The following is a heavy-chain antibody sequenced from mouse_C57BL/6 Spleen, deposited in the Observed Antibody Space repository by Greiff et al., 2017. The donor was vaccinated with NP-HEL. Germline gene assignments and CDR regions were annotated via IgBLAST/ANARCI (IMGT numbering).Heavy chain of an antibody. CDR1: GYTFTSYW. D-gene: IGHD2-4*01. CDR3: ARSLYDYDRGDFDY. V-gene: IGHV1-69*01. J-gene: IGHJ2*01. CDR2: IDPSDSYT. Sequence: VQLQQPGAELVMPGASVKLSCKASGYTFTSYWMHWVKQRPGQGLEWIGEIDPSDSYTNYNQKFKGKSTLTVDKSSSTAYMQLSSLTSEDSAVYYCARSLYDYDRGDFDYWGQGTTLTVSS.